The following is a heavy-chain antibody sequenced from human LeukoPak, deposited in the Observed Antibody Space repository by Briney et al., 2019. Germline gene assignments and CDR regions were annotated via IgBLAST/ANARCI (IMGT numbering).Heavy chain of an antibody. J-gene: IGHJ6*02. V-gene: IGHV3-66*01. D-gene: IGHD6-19*01. CDR3: ARDPDIAVAGRSSTYGMDV. CDR2: IYSGGST. Sequence: GGSLRLSCAASGFTVSSNYMSWVRPAPGKGLEWVSVIYSGGSTYYADSVKGRFTISRDNSKNTLYLQMNSLRAEDTAVYYCARDPDIAVAGRSSTYGMDVWGQGTTVTVSS. CDR1: GFTVSSNY.